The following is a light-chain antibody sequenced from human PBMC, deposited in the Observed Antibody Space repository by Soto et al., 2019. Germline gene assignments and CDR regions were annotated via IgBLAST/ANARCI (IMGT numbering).Light chain of an antibody. J-gene: IGLJ7*01. V-gene: IGLV8-61*01. CDR2: STN. CDR1: SGSVSTNYY. Sequence: QTVVTQEPSLSVSHGGTVTFTCGLSSGSVSTNYYPSWYQQTPGQSPRTLMYSTNTRSSGVPDRFSGSILGNKAALTITGAQADDESDYYCVLYMGSGINVFGGGTQLTVL. CDR3: VLYMGSGINV.